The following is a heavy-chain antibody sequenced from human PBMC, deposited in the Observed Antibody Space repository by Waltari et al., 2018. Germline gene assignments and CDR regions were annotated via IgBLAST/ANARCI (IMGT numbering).Heavy chain of an antibody. J-gene: IGHJ4*02. CDR1: GGSFSGYY. D-gene: IGHD3-22*01. CDR2: INHSGST. CDR3: ARGREYYESSGPSRSYYFDY. V-gene: IGHV4-34*01. Sequence: QVQLQQWGAGLLKPSETLSLTCAVYGGSFSGYYWSWIRQPPGKGLEWIGEINHSGSTNYNPSLKCRVTISVDTSKNQFSRKLSSVTAADTAVYYCARGREYYESSGPSRSYYFDYWGQGTLVTVSS.